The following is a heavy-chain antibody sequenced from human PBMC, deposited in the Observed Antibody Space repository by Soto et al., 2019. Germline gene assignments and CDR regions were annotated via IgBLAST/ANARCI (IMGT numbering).Heavy chain of an antibody. J-gene: IGHJ4*02. CDR3: ARKSDCSGGSCPYYFDY. V-gene: IGHV3-23*01. CDR2: ISGTGGRT. CDR1: RFTFSYYG. D-gene: IGHD2-15*01. Sequence: GGSLRLSCAASRFTFSYYGMSWVRQAPGKGLEWVSGISGTGGRTYYADSVKGRFTISRDNSKNTLFLQMDSLRAEDTAVYYCARKSDCSGGSCPYYFDYWGQGTLVTVSS.